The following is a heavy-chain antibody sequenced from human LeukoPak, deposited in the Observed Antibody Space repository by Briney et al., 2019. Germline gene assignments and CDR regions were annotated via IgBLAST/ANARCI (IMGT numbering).Heavy chain of an antibody. CDR3: VRLYDDYTNGHFDS. J-gene: IGHJ4*02. Sequence: PGGSLRLSCAASGFTFSSYSMNWVRQAPGKGLEWVSSITSSSSYIYYADSVKGRFTISRHNAKNSLYLQLNSLRADDTAVYYCVRLYDDYTNGHFDSWGQGTLVTVSS. D-gene: IGHD4-11*01. CDR1: GFTFSSYS. CDR2: ITSSSSYI. V-gene: IGHV3-21*01.